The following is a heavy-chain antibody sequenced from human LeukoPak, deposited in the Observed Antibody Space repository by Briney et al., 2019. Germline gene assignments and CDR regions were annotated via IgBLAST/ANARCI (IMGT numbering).Heavy chain of an antibody. CDR1: GCTFSSYA. Sequence: GASVKVSCKASGCTFSSYAISWVRQAPGQGLEWMGRIIPILGIANYAQKFQGRVTITADKSTSTAYMELSSLRSEDTAVYYCARDNRDWNLLNPWSFTDYYYGMDVWGQGTTVTVSS. D-gene: IGHD1-1*01. CDR2: IIPILGIA. V-gene: IGHV1-69*04. CDR3: ARDNRDWNLLNPWSFTDYYYGMDV. J-gene: IGHJ6*02.